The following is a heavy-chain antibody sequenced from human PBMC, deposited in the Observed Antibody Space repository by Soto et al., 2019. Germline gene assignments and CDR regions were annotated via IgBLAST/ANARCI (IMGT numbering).Heavy chain of an antibody. J-gene: IGHJ6*02. CDR2: ISNDGSKK. D-gene: IGHD5-12*01. V-gene: IGHV3-30*18. Sequence: QVHLVESGGGVVQPGRSLRLACAVSGFRFSDYGMHWVRQAPGKGLEWVAVISNDGSKKYYGDSVQGRFTISRDDSKSTVYVQMDSLKPGDTAVYYCAKTRRGYDMFFYGLDVWGQGTTVTVSS. CDR3: AKTRRGYDMFFYGLDV. CDR1: GFRFSDYG.